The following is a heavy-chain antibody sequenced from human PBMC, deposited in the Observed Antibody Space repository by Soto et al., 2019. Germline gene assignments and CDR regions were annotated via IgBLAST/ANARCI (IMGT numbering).Heavy chain of an antibody. Sequence: SETLSLTCAVSVGSVSSAMYYLSWIRQPPGKGLEWIGYIYYSGSTNYNPSLKSRVTISVDTSKNQFSLKLSSVTAADTAVYYCAREASGSFRYWGQGTMVTVSS. J-gene: IGHJ4*02. V-gene: IGHV4-61*01. CDR3: AREASGSFRY. CDR1: VGSVSSAMYY. CDR2: IYYSGST. D-gene: IGHD1-26*01.